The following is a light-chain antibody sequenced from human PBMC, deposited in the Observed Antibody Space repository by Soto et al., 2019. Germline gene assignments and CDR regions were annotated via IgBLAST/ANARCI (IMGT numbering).Light chain of an antibody. CDR1: QTISSN. J-gene: IGKJ2*01. CDR2: VAS. CDR3: QQYHNWPPQYT. Sequence: EIVMTQSPATLSVSPGERVTLSCRASQTISSNLAWYQQKPGQAPRLLIHVASTRASGVPDRFSGSGSGTDFTLTISSLKSEDFAVYYCQQYHNWPPQYTFGQGTKLQIK. V-gene: IGKV3-15*01.